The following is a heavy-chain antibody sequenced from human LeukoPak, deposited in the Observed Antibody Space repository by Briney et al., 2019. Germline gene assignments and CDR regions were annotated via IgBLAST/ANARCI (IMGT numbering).Heavy chain of an antibody. CDR2: ISGSSSYI. Sequence: GGSLRLSCAASGFTFDDYAMHWVRQAPGKGLEWVSSISGSSSYIYYADSVKGRFTISRDNARNSLYLQMNSLRAEDTAVYYCARDSQAYCSGGRCSMFDYWGQGTLVTVSS. J-gene: IGHJ4*02. V-gene: IGHV3-21*01. CDR3: ARDSQAYCSGGRCSMFDY. D-gene: IGHD2-15*01. CDR1: GFTFDDYA.